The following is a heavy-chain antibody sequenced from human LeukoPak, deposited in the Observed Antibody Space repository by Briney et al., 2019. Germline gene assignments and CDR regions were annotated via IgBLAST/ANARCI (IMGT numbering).Heavy chain of an antibody. CDR1: DYSITNGYC. CDR3: ARSGGSYLFYFDY. V-gene: IGHV4-38-2*02. D-gene: IGHD2-21*01. CDR2: MHHSGTT. J-gene: IGHJ4*02. Sequence: SETLSLTCTVSDYSITNGYCWGWIRQSPGKGLEWIASMHHSGTTYYNPSLKSRVTISVDTSKNQFSLRLSSVTAADTALYYCARSGGSYLFYFDYWGQGTLVTVS.